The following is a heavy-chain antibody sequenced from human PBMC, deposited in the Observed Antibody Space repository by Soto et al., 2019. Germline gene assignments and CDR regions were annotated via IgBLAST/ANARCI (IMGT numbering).Heavy chain of an antibody. V-gene: IGHV1-2*02. D-gene: IGHD5-18*01. Sequence: ASVKVSCKASGYTFTGYYMHWVRQAPGQRLERMGWINPNSGGTNYAQKFQGRVTMTRDTSISTAYMELSRLRSDDTAVYYCARECIWIPQWSNYSLGYWGQGTPVTVSS. CDR3: ARECIWIPQWSNYSLGY. J-gene: IGHJ4*02. CDR1: GYTFTGYY. CDR2: INPNSGGT.